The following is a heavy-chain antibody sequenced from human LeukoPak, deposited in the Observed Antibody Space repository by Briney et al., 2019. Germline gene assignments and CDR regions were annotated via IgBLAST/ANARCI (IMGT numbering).Heavy chain of an antibody. CDR3: ARGGSGSYYTIFDY. CDR1: GFTFSSYS. CDR2: ITSSSTYI. D-gene: IGHD3-10*01. J-gene: IGHJ4*02. V-gene: IGHV3-21*01. Sequence: GGSLRLSCAASGFTFSSYSMNWVRQAPGRGLEWVSSITSSSTYIYYADSVKGRFTISRDNAKNSLFLQMNSLRVEDTAVYYCARGGSGSYYTIFDYWGQGTLVTVSS.